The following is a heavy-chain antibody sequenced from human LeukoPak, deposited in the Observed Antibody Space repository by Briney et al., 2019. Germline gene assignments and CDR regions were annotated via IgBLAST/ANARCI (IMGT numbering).Heavy chain of an antibody. CDR2: ISYDGSNK. Sequence: GGSLRLSCAASGFTFSSYGMHWVRQAPGKGLEWVAVISYDGSNKYYADSVKGRFTISRDNSKNTLYLQMNSLRAEDTAVYYCAKDRYSGYDFSYYYYGMDVWGQGTTVTVSS. V-gene: IGHV3-30*18. CDR3: AKDRYSGYDFSYYYYGMDV. J-gene: IGHJ6*02. D-gene: IGHD5-12*01. CDR1: GFTFSSYG.